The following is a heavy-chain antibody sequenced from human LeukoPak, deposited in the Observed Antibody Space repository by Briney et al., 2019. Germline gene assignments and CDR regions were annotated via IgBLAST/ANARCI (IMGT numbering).Heavy chain of an antibody. CDR1: GFTFSSYA. CDR2: ISYDGSNK. D-gene: IGHD3-22*01. Sequence: PGGSLRLSCAASGFTFSSYAMHWVRQAPGKGLEWVAVISYDGSNKYYADSVKGRFTISRDNSKNTLYLQMNSLRAEDTAVYYCARDGDSSGYPLRFFDYWGQGTLVTVSS. V-gene: IGHV3-30*04. J-gene: IGHJ4*02. CDR3: ARDGDSSGYPLRFFDY.